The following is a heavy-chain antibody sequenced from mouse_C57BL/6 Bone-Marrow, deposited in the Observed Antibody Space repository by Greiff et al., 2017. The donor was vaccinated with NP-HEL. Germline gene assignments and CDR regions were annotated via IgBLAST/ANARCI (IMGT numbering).Heavy chain of an antibody. CDR1: GFTFSDYY. Sequence: EVMLVESEGGLVQPGSSMKLSCTASGFTFSDYYMAWVRQVPEKGLEWVANINYDGSSTYYLDSLKSRFIISRDNAKNILYLQMSSLKSEDTATYYCARDSSYYYGSSFFDYWGQGTTLTVSS. V-gene: IGHV5-16*01. CDR3: ARDSSYYYGSSFFDY. CDR2: INYDGSST. J-gene: IGHJ2*01. D-gene: IGHD1-1*01.